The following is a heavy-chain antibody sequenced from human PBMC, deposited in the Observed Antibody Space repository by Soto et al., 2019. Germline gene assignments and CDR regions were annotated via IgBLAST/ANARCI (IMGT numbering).Heavy chain of an antibody. CDR2: ISGSGGIT. CDR1: GFTFSSYA. CDR3: ASRGYCSSTSCPFRDAFDI. J-gene: IGHJ3*02. V-gene: IGHV3-23*01. D-gene: IGHD2-2*01. Sequence: EVQLLESGGGLVQPGGSLRLSCAASGFTFSSYAMSWVRQAPGKGLEWVSAISGSGGITYYADSVKGRFTISRDNSKNTLYLQMNSLRAEDTAVYYCASRGYCSSTSCPFRDAFDIWGQGTMVTVSS.